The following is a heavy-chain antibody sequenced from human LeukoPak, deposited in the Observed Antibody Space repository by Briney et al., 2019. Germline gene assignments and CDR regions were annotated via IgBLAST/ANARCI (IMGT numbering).Heavy chain of an antibody. CDR3: ASSTIVGATLFDY. Sequence: GASVKVSCKVSGYTLTELSMHWVRHAPGKGLEWMGGFDPEDGETIYAQKFQGRVTMTEDTSTDTAYMELSSLRSEDTAVYYCASSTIVGATLFDYWGQGTLVTVSS. CDR2: FDPEDGET. V-gene: IGHV1-24*01. D-gene: IGHD1-26*01. J-gene: IGHJ4*02. CDR1: GYTLTELS.